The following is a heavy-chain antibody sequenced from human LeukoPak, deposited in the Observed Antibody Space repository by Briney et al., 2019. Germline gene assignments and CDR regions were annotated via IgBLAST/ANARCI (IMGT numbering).Heavy chain of an antibody. Sequence: GGSLRLSCAASGFTFSSYWMSWVRQAPGKGLEWVANIKEDGSEKYYVDSVKGRFTISRDNAKNSLYLQMNSLRAEDTAIYYCARATASNWFDPWGQGSLVTVSS. CDR3: ARATASNWFDP. CDR2: IKEDGSEK. V-gene: IGHV3-7*01. CDR1: GFTFSSYW. D-gene: IGHD5-18*01. J-gene: IGHJ5*02.